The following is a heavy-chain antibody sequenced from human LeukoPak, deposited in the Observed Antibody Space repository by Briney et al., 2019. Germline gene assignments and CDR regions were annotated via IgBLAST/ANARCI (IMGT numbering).Heavy chain of an antibody. CDR3: TRDSGADRRYFDL. CDR1: GFTFNSYL. V-gene: IGHV3-74*01. J-gene: IGHJ2*01. Sequence: GGSLRLSCAASGFTFNSYLMSWVRQAPGRGLVWVSRIDGDGATTSYEDSVKGRFTISRDNANNMVYLEMNSLRVEDTAVYYCTRDSGADRRYFDLWGRGTLVTVSS. CDR2: IDGDGATT. D-gene: IGHD7-27*01.